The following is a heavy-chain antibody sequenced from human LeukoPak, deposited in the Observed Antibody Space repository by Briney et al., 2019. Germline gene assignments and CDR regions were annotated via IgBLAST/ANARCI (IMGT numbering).Heavy chain of an antibody. J-gene: IGHJ4*02. D-gene: IGHD2-15*01. CDR1: GFTFSSFW. CDR3: ARDWGGYCSGGSCYPGY. V-gene: IGHV3-21*01. CDR2: ISSSSSYI. Sequence: GGSLRLSCAASGFTFSSFWMHWVRQAPGKGLEWVSSISSSSSYIYYADSVKGRFTISRDNAKNSLYLQMNSLRAEDTAVYYCARDWGGYCSGGSCYPGYWGQGTLVTVSS.